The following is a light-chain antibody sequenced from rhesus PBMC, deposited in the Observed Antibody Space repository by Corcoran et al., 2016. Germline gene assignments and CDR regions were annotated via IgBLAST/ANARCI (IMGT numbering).Light chain of an antibody. J-gene: IGKJ2*01. CDR3: QQYSSSPYS. V-gene: IGKV1-22*01. CDR2: KAS. Sequence: DIQMTQSPSSLSASVGDTVTITCRASQSFSSWLAWYQQKPGKAPKLLIYKASSLQSGVPSRFSGNGSGTDFTLTIRNLQSGDFATYYCQQYSSSPYSFGQGTKVEIK. CDR1: QSFSSW.